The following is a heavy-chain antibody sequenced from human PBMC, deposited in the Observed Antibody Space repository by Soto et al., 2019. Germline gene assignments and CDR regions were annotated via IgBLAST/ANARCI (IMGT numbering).Heavy chain of an antibody. CDR1: GFTFSSYG. J-gene: IGHJ4*02. Sequence: GGSLRLSCAASGFTFSSYGMHWVRQAPGKGLEWVAVISYDGSNKYYADSVKGRFTISRDNSKNTLYLQMNSLRAEDTAVYYCAKDPSAIDWGWYFDYWGQGTLVTVSS. D-gene: IGHD2-8*02. V-gene: IGHV3-30*18. CDR3: AKDPSAIDWGWYFDY. CDR2: ISYDGSNK.